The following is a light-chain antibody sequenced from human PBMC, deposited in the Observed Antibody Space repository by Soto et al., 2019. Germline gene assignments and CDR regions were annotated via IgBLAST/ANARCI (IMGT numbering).Light chain of an antibody. CDR2: DVS. J-gene: IGLJ2*01. Sequence: QSALTQPASVSGSPGQSITISCTGTSSDVGGYNYVSWYQQHPGKGPKLKIYDVSNRPSGVSNRFSGSKSGNTASLTISGLQAEDEADYYCSSYTSSSTYVVFGGGTKLTVL. V-gene: IGLV2-14*01. CDR3: SSYTSSSTYVV. CDR1: SSDVGGYNY.